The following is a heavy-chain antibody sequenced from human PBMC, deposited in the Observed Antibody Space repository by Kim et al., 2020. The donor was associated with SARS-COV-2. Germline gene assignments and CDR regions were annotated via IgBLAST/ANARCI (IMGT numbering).Heavy chain of an antibody. CDR3: ATPMTTVTTASYYYYYGMDV. CDR1: GYTLTELS. J-gene: IGHJ6*02. Sequence: ASVKVSCKVSGYTLTELSMHWVRQAPGKGLEWMGGFDPEDGETIYAQKFQGRVTMTEDTSTDTAYMELSSLRSEDTAVYYCATPMTTVTTASYYYYYGMDVWGQGTTVTVSS. D-gene: IGHD4-4*01. V-gene: IGHV1-24*01. CDR2: FDPEDGET.